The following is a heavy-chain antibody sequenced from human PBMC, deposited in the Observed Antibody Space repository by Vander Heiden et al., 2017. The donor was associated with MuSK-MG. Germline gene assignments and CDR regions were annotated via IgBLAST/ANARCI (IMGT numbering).Heavy chain of an antibody. V-gene: IGHV1-69*01. Sequence: QVQLVQSGAEVKKPGSSVKVSCKASGGTFSSYATSWVRQAPGQGLEWRGGITTIFGKTNYAQKFGGRVTIPADESTSTAYMELSSRRSEHTAVYGCGRGGVGYSYGTFDYWGQGTLVTVSS. CDR2: ITTIFGKT. CDR1: GGTFSSYA. J-gene: IGHJ4*02. CDR3: GRGGVGYSYGTFDY. D-gene: IGHD5-18*01.